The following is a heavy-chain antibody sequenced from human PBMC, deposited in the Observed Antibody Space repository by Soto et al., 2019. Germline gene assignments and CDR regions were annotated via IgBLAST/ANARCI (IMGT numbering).Heavy chain of an antibody. J-gene: IGHJ5*02. CDR2: IYHSGST. Sequence: SETLSLTCAVSGGSISSGGYSWSWIRQPPGQGLEWIGYIYHSGSTYYNPSLKSRVTISVDRSKNQFSLKLSSVTAADTAVYYCARVPDRWGQGTLVTVSS. CDR1: GGSISSGGYS. CDR3: ARVPDR. D-gene: IGHD2-2*01. V-gene: IGHV4-30-2*01.